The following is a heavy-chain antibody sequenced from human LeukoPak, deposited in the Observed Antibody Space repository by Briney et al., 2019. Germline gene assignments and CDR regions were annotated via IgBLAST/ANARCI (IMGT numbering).Heavy chain of an antibody. CDR2: IGGDGGGGT. D-gene: IGHD3-10*01. CDR3: LKDFGRNLGGPGY. V-gene: IGHV3-23*01. Sequence: GGSLRLSCAASGFTFSNYAMSWVRQAPGGGPEWVSGIGGDGGGGTYYADSVRGRFAISRDNSKSTLYLQMNSLRVEDTAVYYCLKDFGRNLGGPGYWGRGTLVTVSP. J-gene: IGHJ4*02. CDR1: GFTFSNYA.